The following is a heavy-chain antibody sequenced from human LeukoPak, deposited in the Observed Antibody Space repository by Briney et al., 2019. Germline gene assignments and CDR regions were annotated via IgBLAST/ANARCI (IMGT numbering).Heavy chain of an antibody. CDR1: GGSFSSYY. CDR3: ARDGAYSSGWSVYRWDYYGMDV. D-gene: IGHD6-19*01. Sequence: SETLSLTCTASGGSFSSYYWSWVRQPPGKGLEWMGYIYYSGSTNYNPSLKSRVTISVDTYKNQFSLKLSSVTAADTAVYYCARDGAYSSGWSVYRWDYYGMDVWGKGTTVTVSS. V-gene: IGHV4-59*01. J-gene: IGHJ6*04. CDR2: IYYSGST.